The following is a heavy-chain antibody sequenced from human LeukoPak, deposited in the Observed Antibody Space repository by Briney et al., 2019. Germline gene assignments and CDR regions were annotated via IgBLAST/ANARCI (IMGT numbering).Heavy chain of an antibody. CDR3: ASNKARPDSADY. CDR2: INHSGST. V-gene: IGHV4-34*09. CDR1: GGSFSGYY. J-gene: IGHJ4*02. D-gene: IGHD1/OR15-1a*01. Sequence: SETLSLTCAVYGGSFSGYYWSWIRQPPGKGLEWIGEINHSGSTNYNPSLKSRVTISVDTSKYQFSLKLSSVTAADTAVYYCASNKARPDSADYWGQGTLVTVSS.